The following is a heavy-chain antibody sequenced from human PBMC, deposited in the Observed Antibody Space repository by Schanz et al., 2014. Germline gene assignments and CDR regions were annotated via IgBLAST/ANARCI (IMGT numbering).Heavy chain of an antibody. J-gene: IGHJ6*02. Sequence: QVQLVQSGAEVKKPGASVKVSCEISGYTVSALAMHWVRQAPGRGLEWMGGFHHEDGDTVYAQKFQGRVNMNKDTSTHTASLQLGRLTSEDTGVSYCDPETSRTWFYNGVDVWGQGTTGTVSS. D-gene: IGHD2-2*01. CDR3: DPETSRTWFYNGVDV. V-gene: IGHV1-24*01. CDR1: GYTVSALA. CDR2: FHHEDGDT.